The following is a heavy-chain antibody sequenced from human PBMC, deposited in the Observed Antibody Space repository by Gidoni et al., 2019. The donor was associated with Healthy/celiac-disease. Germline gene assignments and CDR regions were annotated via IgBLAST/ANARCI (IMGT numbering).Heavy chain of an antibody. J-gene: IGHJ6*02. V-gene: IGHV1-18*04. Sequence: QVQLVQSGAEVKKPGASVKVSCKASGYTFTSYGIGWVRQAPGQGLEWMAWISAYIGNTNYAQKLKGRVTMTTDTSTSTAYMELRSLRSDDTAVYYCARSNWGTIFGVVIIIDYYGMDVWGQGTTVTVSS. CDR2: ISAYIGNT. D-gene: IGHD3-3*01. CDR3: ARSNWGTIFGVVIIIDYYGMDV. CDR1: GYTFTSYG.